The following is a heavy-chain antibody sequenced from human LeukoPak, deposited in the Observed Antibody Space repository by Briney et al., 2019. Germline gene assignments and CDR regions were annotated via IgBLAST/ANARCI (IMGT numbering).Heavy chain of an antibody. J-gene: IGHJ4*02. CDR1: GYSISSFYY. Sequence: SETLSLTCTVSGYSISSFYYWGWIRQPPGKGLEWIGSIYHSGSTYYNPSLKSRVTISVDTSKNQFSLKLSSVTAADTAVYYCARKESGSNYYFDYWGQGTLVTVSS. V-gene: IGHV4-38-2*02. CDR3: ARKESGSNYYFDY. CDR2: IYHSGST. D-gene: IGHD2-15*01.